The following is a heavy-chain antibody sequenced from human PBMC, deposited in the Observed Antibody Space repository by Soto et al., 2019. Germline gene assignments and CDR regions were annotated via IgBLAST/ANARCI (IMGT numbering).Heavy chain of an antibody. CDR3: AREVVVVPAAGGNYYYMDV. D-gene: IGHD2-2*01. Sequence: GGSLRLSCAASGFTFSSYSMNWVRQAPGKGLEWVSSISSSSSYIYYADSVKGRFTISRDNAKNSLYLQMNSLRAEDTAVYYCAREVVVVPAAGGNYYYMDVWGKGTTVTVSS. J-gene: IGHJ6*03. V-gene: IGHV3-21*01. CDR2: ISSSSSYI. CDR1: GFTFSSYS.